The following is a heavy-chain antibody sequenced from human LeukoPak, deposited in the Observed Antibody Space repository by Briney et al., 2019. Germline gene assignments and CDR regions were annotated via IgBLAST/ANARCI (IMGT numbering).Heavy chain of an antibody. Sequence: HPSETLSLTCSVSGGSIGHYYWSWIRQPAGKGLEWIGRIYTSGSTNCNPSLNSRVTMSVDTSKNQFSLRLTSVTAADTAVYYCARSFSVAGTGWFDPWGQGTLVTVSS. V-gene: IGHV4-4*07. D-gene: IGHD6-19*01. CDR3: ARSFSVAGTGWFDP. J-gene: IGHJ5*02. CDR1: GGSIGHYY. CDR2: IYTSGST.